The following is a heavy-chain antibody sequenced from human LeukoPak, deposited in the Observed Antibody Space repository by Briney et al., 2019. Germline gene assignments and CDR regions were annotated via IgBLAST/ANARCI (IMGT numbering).Heavy chain of an antibody. Sequence: GRSLRLSCEASGFTFSNYGMHWVRRTPGKGLEWVAAIWHDGSYIFYADSVKGRFTISRGNSKNTLFLQMDSLRAEDTALYYCAREIVGEGNVDCWRQGTLVTVSS. CDR3: AREIVGEGNVDC. CDR1: GFTFSNYG. CDR2: IWHDGSYI. V-gene: IGHV3-33*01. J-gene: IGHJ4*02. D-gene: IGHD2-15*01.